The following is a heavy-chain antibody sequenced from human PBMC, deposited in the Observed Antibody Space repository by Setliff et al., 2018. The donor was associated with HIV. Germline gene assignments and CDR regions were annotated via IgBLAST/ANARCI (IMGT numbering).Heavy chain of an antibody. Sequence: SETLSLTCAVYGESFSDYYWSWIRPPPGKGLEWIGEINHSESTNYNPSLKGRVTVSVDTSKKQFSLRLSSVSAADTALYYCARGGGITWRSYSFDYWGHGTLVTVSS. J-gene: IGHJ4*01. CDR1: GESFSDYY. CDR3: ARGGGITWRSYSFDY. V-gene: IGHV4-34*01. CDR2: INHSEST. D-gene: IGHD3-10*01.